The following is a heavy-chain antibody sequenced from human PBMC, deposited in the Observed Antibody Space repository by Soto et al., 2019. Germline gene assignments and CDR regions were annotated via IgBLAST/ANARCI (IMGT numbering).Heavy chain of an antibody. CDR2: IWYDGSNK. D-gene: IGHD6-13*01. CDR1: GFTFSSYG. Sequence: QVQLVESGGGVVQPGRSLRLSCAASGFTFSSYGMHWVRQAPGKGLEWVAVIWYDGSNKYYADSVKGRFTISRDNSKNTLYLQMNSLRAEDTAVYYCARDFYFGYSSSNFDYWGQGTLVTVSS. CDR3: ARDFYFGYSSSNFDY. J-gene: IGHJ4*02. V-gene: IGHV3-33*01.